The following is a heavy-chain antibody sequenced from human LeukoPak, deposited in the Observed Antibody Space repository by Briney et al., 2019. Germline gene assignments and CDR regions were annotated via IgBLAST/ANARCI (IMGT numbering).Heavy chain of an antibody. D-gene: IGHD6-19*01. CDR2: IIPIIGTA. CDR1: GGTFSSSA. CDR3: ARAGVGYSSGWYPAEYFQH. V-gene: IGHV1-69*13. J-gene: IGHJ1*01. Sequence: SVKVSCKASGGTFSSSAISWGRQAPGQGLEWMGGIIPIIGTANYAQKFQGRVTITADESTSTAYMELSSLRSEDTAVYYCARAGVGYSSGWYPAEYFQHWGQGTLVSVSS.